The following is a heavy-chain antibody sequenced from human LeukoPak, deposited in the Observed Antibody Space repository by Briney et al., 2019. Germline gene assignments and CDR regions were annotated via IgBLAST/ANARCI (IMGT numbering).Heavy chain of an antibody. Sequence: PGGSLRLSCAASGFTFSGYWMSWVRQAPGKGLEWVANINKDGSERYSVDSVKGRFTISRDNANKSLYLQMNSLRAEDTSVYYCARESKGRSKIDYWGQGTLVTVSS. J-gene: IGHJ4*02. CDR1: GFTFSGYW. CDR2: INKDGSER. V-gene: IGHV3-7*01. CDR3: ARESKGRSKIDY. D-gene: IGHD4-17*01.